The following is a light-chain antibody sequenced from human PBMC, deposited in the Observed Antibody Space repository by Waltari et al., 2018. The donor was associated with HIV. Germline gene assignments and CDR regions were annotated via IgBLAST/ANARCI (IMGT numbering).Light chain of an antibody. CDR3: QQYYSSPLT. V-gene: IGKV4-1*01. CDR1: TNIFFSANNKNY. J-gene: IGKJ4*01. CDR2: WAS. Sequence: DIVMTQSPDSLTLSLGEKATLHFKSSTNIFFSANNKNYLAWYQQKPGQQPKMLIYWASTRQSGVPDRFRGSGSGTDFTLTISSLQAEDVAVYYCQQYYSSPLTIGGGTKVEI.